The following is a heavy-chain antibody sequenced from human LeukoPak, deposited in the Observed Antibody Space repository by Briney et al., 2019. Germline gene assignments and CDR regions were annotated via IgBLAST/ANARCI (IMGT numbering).Heavy chain of an antibody. J-gene: IGHJ4*02. V-gene: IGHV3-7*01. CDR3: ARGATYYDFWSGLRVSDY. Sequence: GGSLRLSCAASAFTFSTFWMSWVRQAPGKGLEWVANIKHDGSEKYYVDSVKGRFTISRDNTKNSLYLQMNSLRAEDTAVYYCARGATYYDFWSGLRVSDYWGQGTLVTVSS. CDR1: AFTFSTFW. CDR2: IKHDGSEK. D-gene: IGHD3-3*01.